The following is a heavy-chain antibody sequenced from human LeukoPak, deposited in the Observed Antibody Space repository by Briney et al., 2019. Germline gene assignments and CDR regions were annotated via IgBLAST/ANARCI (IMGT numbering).Heavy chain of an antibody. CDR2: ITASSTTI. CDR1: GFSFSNYE. J-gene: IGHJ4*02. V-gene: IGHV3-48*03. D-gene: IGHD3-16*01. Sequence: GGSLRLSCAASGFSFSNYEMNWVRQAPGKGLEWISYITASSTTIYYADSVKGRFTISRDNAKNSLYLQMNSLRAEDTALYYCATDLGVFDYWGQGTLVTVSS. CDR3: ATDLGVFDY.